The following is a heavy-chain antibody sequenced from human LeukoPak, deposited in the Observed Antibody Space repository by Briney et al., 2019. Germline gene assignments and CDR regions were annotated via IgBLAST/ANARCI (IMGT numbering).Heavy chain of an antibody. Sequence: ASVKVSCKVSGYTLTELSMHWVRQAPGKGLEWMGGFDPEDGETIYAQKFQGRVTMTEDTSTDTAYMEPSSLRSEDTAVYYCATRRSRDYYDSSGYYSFDYWGQGTLVTVSS. CDR3: ATRRSRDYYDSSGYYSFDY. CDR2: FDPEDGET. CDR1: GYTLTELS. D-gene: IGHD3-22*01. V-gene: IGHV1-24*01. J-gene: IGHJ4*02.